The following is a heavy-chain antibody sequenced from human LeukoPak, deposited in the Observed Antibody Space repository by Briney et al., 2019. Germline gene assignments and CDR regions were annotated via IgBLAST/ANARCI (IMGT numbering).Heavy chain of an antibody. V-gene: IGHV3-21*01. CDR2: ISSSSSYI. D-gene: IGHD3-10*01. J-gene: IGHJ4*02. CDR3: ASVWVREPYFDY. Sequence: SGGSLRLSCAASGFTFSSYSMNWVRQAPGKGLEWVSSISSSSSYIYYADSVKGRFTISRDNAKNSLYLQMNSLRAEDTAVYYCASVWVREPYFDYWGQGTLVTVSS. CDR1: GFTFSSYS.